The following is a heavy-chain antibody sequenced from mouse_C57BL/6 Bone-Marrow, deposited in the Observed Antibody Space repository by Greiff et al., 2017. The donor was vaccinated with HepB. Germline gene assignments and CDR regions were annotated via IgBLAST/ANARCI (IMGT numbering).Heavy chain of an antibody. V-gene: IGHV1-81*01. J-gene: IGHJ2*01. CDR1: GYTFTSYG. CDR3: ARFTTMITFDY. CDR2: IYPRSGNT. D-gene: IGHD2-4*01. Sequence: VMLVESGAELARPGASVKLSCKASGYTFTSYGISWVKQRTGQGLEWIGEIYPRSGNTYYNEKFKGKATLTADKSSSTAYMELRSLTSEDSAVYFCARFTTMITFDYWGQGTTLTVSS.